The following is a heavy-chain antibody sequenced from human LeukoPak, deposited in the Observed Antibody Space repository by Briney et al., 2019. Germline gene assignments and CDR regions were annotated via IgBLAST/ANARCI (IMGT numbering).Heavy chain of an antibody. J-gene: IGHJ4*02. CDR1: GLTVSSTY. V-gene: IGHV3-66*01. D-gene: IGHD5-24*01. CDR2: FYSGGAT. CDR3: AACGDGYNYFDY. Sequence: GGSLRLSSAASGLTVSSTYMSWVRQAPGKGLEWVSVFYSGGATYYADSVRGRFTISRDNSKNSLYFQMHSLRAEDTAVYYCAACGDGYNYFDYWGQGILVTVSS.